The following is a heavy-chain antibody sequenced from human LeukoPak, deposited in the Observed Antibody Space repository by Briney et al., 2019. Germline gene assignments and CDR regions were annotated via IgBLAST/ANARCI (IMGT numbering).Heavy chain of an antibody. V-gene: IGHV4-4*07. CDR1: GGSIKSYY. J-gene: IGHJ4*02. Sequence: SETPSLTCTVSGGSIKSYYWSWIREPAGGGLEWLGHIYASGTTNYNPSLNSRVTMSVDTSKNQFSLRLASVTAADTAVYYCARVADRFGYNYGIDEYFDYWGQGTLVTVSS. CDR2: IYASGTT. D-gene: IGHD5-18*01. CDR3: ARVADRFGYNYGIDEYFDY.